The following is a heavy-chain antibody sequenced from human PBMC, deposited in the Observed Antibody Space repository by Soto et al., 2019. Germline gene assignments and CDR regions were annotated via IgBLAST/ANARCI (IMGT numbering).Heavy chain of an antibody. D-gene: IGHD1-26*01. Sequence: GESLQISCSASGFTFSTYAMHWVRQAPGKGLEYVSAISNSGGSTYYADSVKGRFIISRDNSKNTLYLQMSSLRTEDTSLYYCVKASESYYYEYWGQGTLVTVSS. CDR3: VKASESYYYEY. CDR2: ISNSGGST. CDR1: GFTFSTYA. V-gene: IGHV3-64D*06. J-gene: IGHJ4*02.